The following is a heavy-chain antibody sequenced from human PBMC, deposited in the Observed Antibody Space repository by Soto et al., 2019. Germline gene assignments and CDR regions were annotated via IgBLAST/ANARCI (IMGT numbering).Heavy chain of an antibody. V-gene: IGHV3-13*01. CDR2: IGTAGDT. D-gene: IGHD3-10*01. CDR1: GFTFSSYD. Sequence: GGSLRLSCAASGFTFSSYDMHWVRQATGKGLEWVSAIGTAGDTYYPGSVKGRFTISRENAKNSLYLQMNSLRAGDTAVYYCARGGRYGSGSYYNYAFDIWGQGTMVTVSS. CDR3: ARGGRYGSGSYYNYAFDI. J-gene: IGHJ3*02.